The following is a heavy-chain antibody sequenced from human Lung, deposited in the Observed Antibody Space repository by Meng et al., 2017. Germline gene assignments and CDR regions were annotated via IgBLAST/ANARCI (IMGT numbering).Heavy chain of an antibody. V-gene: IGHV4-4*03. CDR3: ARFDISSSGRGDY. CDR1: GGVTISSSW. CDR2: IFHSGST. D-gene: IGHD1-26*01. J-gene: IGHJ4*02. Sequence: QVLRHESGPGWVNPPGTLSPTSAVVGGVTISSSWWSWVRQTPGKGLEWFGEIFHSGSTNYNPPLESRVTISVDTSKNQFSLKVYSVTAADTATYYCARFDISSSGRGDYWGQGILVTVSS.